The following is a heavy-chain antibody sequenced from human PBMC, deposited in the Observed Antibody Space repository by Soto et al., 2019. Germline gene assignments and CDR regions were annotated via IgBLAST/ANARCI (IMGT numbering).Heavy chain of an antibody. CDR1: GGSISSSNW. CDR2: IYHSGST. J-gene: IGHJ4*02. D-gene: IGHD3-10*01. CDR3: ARASAGSYYGSGSYYNY. Sequence: SETLSLTCAVSGGSISSSNWWSWVRQPPGKGLEWIGEIYHSGSTNYNPSLKSRVTISVDKSKNQFSLKLSSVTAADTAVYYCARASAGSYYGSGSYYNYWGQGTLVTVSS. V-gene: IGHV4-4*02.